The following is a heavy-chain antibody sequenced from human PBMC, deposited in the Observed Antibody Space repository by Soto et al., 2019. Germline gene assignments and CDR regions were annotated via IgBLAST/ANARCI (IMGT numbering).Heavy chain of an antibody. CDR2: ISSSSSTI. Sequence: GGSLRLSCAASGFTFSSYSMNWVRQAPGKGLEWVSYISSSSSTIYYADSVKGRFTISRDNAKNSLYLQMNSLRDEDTAVYYCARGPRRELRAYYFDYWGQGTLVTVSS. D-gene: IGHD1-26*01. CDR1: GFTFSSYS. V-gene: IGHV3-48*02. J-gene: IGHJ4*02. CDR3: ARGPRRELRAYYFDY.